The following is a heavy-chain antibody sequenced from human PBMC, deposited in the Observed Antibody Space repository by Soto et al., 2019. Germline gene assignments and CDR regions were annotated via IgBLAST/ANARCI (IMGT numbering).Heavy chain of an antibody. CDR2: IYDNGTT. D-gene: IGHD3-10*01. Sequence: GGSLRLSCAASGLTVSNAFMAWVRQAPGMGLEWVSVIYDNGTTYYADSVKGRFTISRDTSTNTLSLQMDSLRAEDTAVYYCVRPLPSGRNYGLDVWGQGTTVTVSS. CDR1: GLTVSNAF. CDR3: VRPLPSGRNYGLDV. V-gene: IGHV3-53*01. J-gene: IGHJ6*02.